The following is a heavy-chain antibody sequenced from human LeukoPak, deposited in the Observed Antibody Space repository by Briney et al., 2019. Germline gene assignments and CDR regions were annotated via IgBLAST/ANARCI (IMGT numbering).Heavy chain of an antibody. Sequence: PGGSLRLSCAASGFTFSSYAMHWVRQAPGKGLEWVAAISYDGSNKYYADSVKGRFTISRDNSKNTLYLQMNSLRAEDTAVYYCARVFYIRTYYYYYYMDVWGKGTTVTVSS. V-gene: IGHV3-30-3*01. D-gene: IGHD2/OR15-2a*01. CDR3: ARVFYIRTYYYYYYMDV. CDR1: GFTFSSYA. J-gene: IGHJ6*03. CDR2: ISYDGSNK.